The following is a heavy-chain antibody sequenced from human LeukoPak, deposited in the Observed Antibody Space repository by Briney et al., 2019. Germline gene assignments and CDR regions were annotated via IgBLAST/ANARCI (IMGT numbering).Heavy chain of an antibody. Sequence: PSETLSLTCTVSGGSISSSSYYWGWIRQPPGKGLEWIGSIYYSGSTYYNPSLKSRVTISVDTSKNQFSLKLSSVTAADTAVYYCARLRGPFDYWGPGNLGSVSS. CDR2: IYYSGST. J-gene: IGHJ4*02. D-gene: IGHD3-10*01. V-gene: IGHV4-39*01. CDR1: GGSISSSSYY. CDR3: ARLRGPFDY.